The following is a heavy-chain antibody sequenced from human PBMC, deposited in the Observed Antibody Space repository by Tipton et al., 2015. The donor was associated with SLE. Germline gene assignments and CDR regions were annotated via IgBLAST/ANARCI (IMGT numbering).Heavy chain of an antibody. CDR3: VARQLPLGY. D-gene: IGHD2-2*01. CDR2: ISYDGSNK. Sequence: RSLRLSCAASGFTFSSYGMRWVRQAPGKGLEWVSVISYDGSNKYYADSVKGRFTISRDNSKNTLYRQMNSLRAEDTSVYYCVARQLPLGYWGEGTLVPVSS. CDR1: GFTFSSYG. J-gene: IGHJ4*02. V-gene: IGHV3-30*03.